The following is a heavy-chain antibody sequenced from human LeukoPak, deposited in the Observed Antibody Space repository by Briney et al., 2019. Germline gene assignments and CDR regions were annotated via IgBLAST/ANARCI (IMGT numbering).Heavy chain of an antibody. V-gene: IGHV4-59*01. D-gene: IGHD3-22*01. CDR2: IYYSGST. CDR1: GGSISSYY. J-gene: IGHJ4*02. CDR3: ARTTYYSDSSALDY. Sequence: SETLSLTCTVSGGSISSYYWSWIRQPPGKGLEWIGYIYYSGSTNYNPALKSRVTISVDTSKNQFSLKLSSATAADTAVYYCARTTYYSDSSALDYWGQGTLVTVSS.